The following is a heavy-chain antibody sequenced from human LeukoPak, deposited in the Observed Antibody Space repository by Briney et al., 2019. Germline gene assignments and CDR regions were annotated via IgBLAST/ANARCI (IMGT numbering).Heavy chain of an antibody. V-gene: IGHV3-33*08. D-gene: IGHD3-22*01. J-gene: IGHJ4*02. Sequence: GGSLRLSCAASGFTFSSYAMSWVRQAPGKGLEWVAVIWYDGSNKYYADSVKGRFTISRDNSKNTLYLQMNSLRAEDTAVYYCARARGDSSGYYYFDYWGQGTLVTVSS. CDR3: ARARGDSSGYYYFDY. CDR1: GFTFSSYA. CDR2: IWYDGSNK.